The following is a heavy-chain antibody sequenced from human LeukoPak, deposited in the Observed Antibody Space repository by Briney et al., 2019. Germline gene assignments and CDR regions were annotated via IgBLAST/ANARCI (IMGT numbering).Heavy chain of an antibody. CDR2: IYTSGST. J-gene: IGHJ1*01. Sequence: SETLSLTCTVSGGSISSYYWSWIRQPAGKGLEWIGRIYTSGSTNYNPSLKSRVTMSVDTSKNQFSLKLSSVTAADTAVYYCASDYYDSSGYLKPFVWGRGTLVTVSS. D-gene: IGHD3-22*01. V-gene: IGHV4-4*07. CDR3: ASDYYDSSGYLKPFV. CDR1: GGSISSYY.